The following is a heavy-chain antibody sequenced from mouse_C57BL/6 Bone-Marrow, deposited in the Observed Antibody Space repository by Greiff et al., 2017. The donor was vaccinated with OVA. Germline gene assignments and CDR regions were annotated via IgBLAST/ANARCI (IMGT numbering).Heavy chain of an antibody. Sequence: EVKLVESGGDLVKPGGSLKLSCAASGFTFSSYGMSWVRQTPDKRLEWVATISSGGSYTYYPDSVKGRFTISRDNAKNTLYLQMSSLKSEDTAMYYCARPDYGYYAMDYWGQGTSVTVSS. CDR3: ARPDYGYYAMDY. D-gene: IGHD2-4*01. J-gene: IGHJ4*01. CDR2: ISSGGSYT. V-gene: IGHV5-6*02. CDR1: GFTFSSYG.